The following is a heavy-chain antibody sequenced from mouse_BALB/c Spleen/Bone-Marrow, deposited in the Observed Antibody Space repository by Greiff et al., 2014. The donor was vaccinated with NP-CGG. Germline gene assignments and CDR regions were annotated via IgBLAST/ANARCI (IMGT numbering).Heavy chain of an antibody. V-gene: IGHV1-74*01. CDR3: AREGDYSSRNYFDY. Sequence: QVQLQQPGAELVRPGASVRLTCKASGYTFTSYWMHWIKQRPGQALEWIGTIHPYDIETHYNQKFKGKATLTVDKSYSTAYMQLCSQTSEDSAVYYSAREGDYSSRNYFDYWGQGTTLTGSS. J-gene: IGHJ2*01. CDR1: GYTFTSYW. CDR2: IHPYDIET. D-gene: IGHD1-1*01.